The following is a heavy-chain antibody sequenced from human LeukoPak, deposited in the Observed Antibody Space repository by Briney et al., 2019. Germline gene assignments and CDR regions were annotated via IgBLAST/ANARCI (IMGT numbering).Heavy chain of an antibody. J-gene: IGHJ4*02. Sequence: PSETLSLTCTVSGGSISSGYYWGWIRQPPGKGLEWIGSIYHSGSTNYNPSLKSRVTISVDTSKNQFSLKLSSVTAADTAVYYCARIIVATKEFDYWGQGTLVTVSS. V-gene: IGHV4-38-2*02. CDR1: GGSISSGYY. CDR3: ARIIVATKEFDY. CDR2: IYHSGST. D-gene: IGHD5-12*01.